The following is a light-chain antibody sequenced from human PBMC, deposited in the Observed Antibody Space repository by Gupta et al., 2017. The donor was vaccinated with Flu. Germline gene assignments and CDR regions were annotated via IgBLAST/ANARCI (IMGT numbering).Light chain of an antibody. CDR1: SSNIGSNT. J-gene: IGLJ3*02. CDR2: SHD. Sequence: QSVLTQPPSASVTPGQRVTISCSGSSSNIGSNTVNWYQQLPGTAPKVLIYSHDQRPSGVPDRFSGSKSGTSASLAISGLQSEDEADYYCAAWDDSLNALVFGGGTKLTVL. V-gene: IGLV1-44*01. CDR3: AAWDDSLNALV.